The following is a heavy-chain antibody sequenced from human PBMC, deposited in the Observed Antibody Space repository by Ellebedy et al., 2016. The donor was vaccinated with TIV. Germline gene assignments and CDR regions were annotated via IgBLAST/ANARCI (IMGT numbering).Heavy chain of an antibody. CDR1: GMTFRNYA. Sequence: GESLKISCAASGMTFRNYAMHWVRQAPGKGLEWVAVISYDATNINYADSVKGRFTIYRDNSKNTLYLEVDSLRAEDTAVYYCARDGDYTNWYFDLWGRGTLVTVSS. D-gene: IGHD4-17*01. J-gene: IGHJ2*01. V-gene: IGHV3-30-3*01. CDR3: ARDGDYTNWYFDL. CDR2: ISYDATNI.